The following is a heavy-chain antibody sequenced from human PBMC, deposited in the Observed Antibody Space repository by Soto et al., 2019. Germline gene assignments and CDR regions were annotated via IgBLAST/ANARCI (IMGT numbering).Heavy chain of an antibody. CDR3: ARGGTGSRGYYYDSSLTKGMYYFDY. CDR1: GYTFTSYG. CDR2: ISAYNGNT. V-gene: IGHV1-18*01. J-gene: IGHJ4*02. D-gene: IGHD3-22*01. Sequence: QVQLVQSGAEVKKPGASVKVSCKASGYTFTSYGISWVRQAPGQGLEWMGWISAYNGNTNYAQKLQGRVTMTTDTSASTGYMGLRSRISGDTAVYYCARGGTGSRGYYYDSSLTKGMYYFDYWGQGTLVTVSS.